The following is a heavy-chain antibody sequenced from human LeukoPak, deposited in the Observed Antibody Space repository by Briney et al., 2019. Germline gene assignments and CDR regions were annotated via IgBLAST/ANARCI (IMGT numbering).Heavy chain of an antibody. CDR1: GYTFTNFG. J-gene: IGHJ3*02. D-gene: IGHD6-19*01. CDR3: ARAGGWARGDYKPDAFDI. Sequence: ASVKVSCKASGYTFTNFGISWVRRAPGQGLEWMGWISVYKGDTNYAQILQDRVTMTTDTSTSTAYMELRSLRSDDTAVYYCARAGGWARGDYKPDAFDIWGQGTMVTVSS. V-gene: IGHV1-18*01. CDR2: ISVYKGDT.